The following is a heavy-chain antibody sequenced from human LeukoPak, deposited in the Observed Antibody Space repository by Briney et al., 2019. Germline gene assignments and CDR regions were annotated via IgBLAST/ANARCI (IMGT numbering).Heavy chain of an antibody. CDR3: AREARGGGALQS. V-gene: IGHV3-74*03. J-gene: IGHJ5*02. Sequence: GGSLRLSCAASGLTFSTYWMHWVRQAPGKGLAWVARINPDGSIRTYANSVQGRVTISRDTAKDTLFLQMNSLRAEDTAVYYCAREARGGGALQSWGQGTPVTVSS. D-gene: IGHD3-16*01. CDR1: GLTFSTYW. CDR2: INPDGSIR.